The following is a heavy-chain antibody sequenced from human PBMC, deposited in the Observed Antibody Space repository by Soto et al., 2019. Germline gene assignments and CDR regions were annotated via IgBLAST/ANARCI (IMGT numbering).Heavy chain of an antibody. CDR1: GFTFSSYS. CDR3: ARDQGAFKDFLTGYYRLYYYGMDV. Sequence: GGSLRLSCAASGFTFSSYSMNWVRQAPGKGLEWVSYISSSSSTIYYADSVKGRFTISRDNAKNSLYLQMNSLSDEDPVVYYWARDQGAFKDFLTGYYRLYYYGMDVWGQGTTVTVSS. D-gene: IGHD3-9*01. V-gene: IGHV3-48*02. J-gene: IGHJ6*02. CDR2: ISSSSSTI.